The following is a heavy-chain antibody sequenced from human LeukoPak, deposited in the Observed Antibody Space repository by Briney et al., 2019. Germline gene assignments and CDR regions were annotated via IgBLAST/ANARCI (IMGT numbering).Heavy chain of an antibody. CDR1: GGSISGGGYS. J-gene: IGHJ6*03. Sequence: SETLSLTCAVSGGSISGGGYSWNWIRQPPGKGLEWIGYTFYSGTTYYNPSLKSRVTISVDTSKNQFSLTLSSVTAADTAVYYCARTTEGGYTYGYFYYYYMDVWGKGTTVTISS. D-gene: IGHD5-18*01. V-gene: IGHV4-30-4*07. CDR3: ARTTEGGYTYGYFYYYYMDV. CDR2: TFYSGTT.